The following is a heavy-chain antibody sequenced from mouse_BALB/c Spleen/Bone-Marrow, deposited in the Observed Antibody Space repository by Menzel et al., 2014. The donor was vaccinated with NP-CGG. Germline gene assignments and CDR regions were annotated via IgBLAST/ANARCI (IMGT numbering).Heavy chain of an antibody. J-gene: IGHJ4*01. D-gene: IGHD2-3*01. CDR3: ARSGWIFRGYYAIDH. V-gene: IGHV1-14*01. CDR1: GYTFTSYD. CDR2: IHPYNDDT. Sequence: EVQLAESGPELVKPGASVKMSCKASGYTFTSYDMHWVKQKPGQGLEWIGYIHPYNDDTKYNEKFKGKATLTSDKSSSTAYMELSSLTPEDSAVYYCARSGWIFRGYYAIDHRGQATPVTVSS.